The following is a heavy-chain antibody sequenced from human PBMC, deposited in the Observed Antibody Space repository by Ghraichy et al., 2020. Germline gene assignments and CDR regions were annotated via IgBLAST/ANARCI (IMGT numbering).Heavy chain of an antibody. J-gene: IGHJ4*02. CDR1: GFTFSSYA. V-gene: IGHV3-64*01. CDR3: ARGRPPAQSLSLYLYYFDY. CDR2: ISSNGGST. Sequence: GESLNISCAASGFTFSSYAMHWVRQAPGKGLEYVSAISSNGGSTYYANSVKGRFTISRDNSKNTLYLQMGSLRAEDMAVYYCARGRPPAQSLSLYLYYFDYWGQGTLVTVSS. D-gene: IGHD3-16*02.